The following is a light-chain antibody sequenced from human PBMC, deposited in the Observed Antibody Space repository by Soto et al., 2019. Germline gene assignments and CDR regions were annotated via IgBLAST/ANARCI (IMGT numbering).Light chain of an antibody. CDR3: QQYNFWPPLT. J-gene: IGKJ4*01. Sequence: EIVMTQSPATLSVSPGERATLSCRASQSVNSNLAWYRQKPGQAPRLLISDASTRATGVPARFSGSGSGTEFTLTISSLQSEDSVIYYCQQYNFWPPLTFGGVTKVEIK. V-gene: IGKV3-15*01. CDR1: QSVNSN. CDR2: DAS.